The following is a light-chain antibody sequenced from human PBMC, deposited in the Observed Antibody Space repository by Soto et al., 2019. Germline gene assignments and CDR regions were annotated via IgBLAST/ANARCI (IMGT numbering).Light chain of an antibody. J-gene: IGKJ4*01. V-gene: IGKV3-11*01. CDR2: DAS. CDR1: QSVSRY. CDR3: QQRSNWPPLT. Sequence: STETRELSRVERASISCRASQSVSRYLAWYQQKPGQAPRLLIYDASNRATGIPARFSGNGSGTDFTLSISSLYPEDFGVYYCQQRSNWPPLTVAGGTKVDIK.